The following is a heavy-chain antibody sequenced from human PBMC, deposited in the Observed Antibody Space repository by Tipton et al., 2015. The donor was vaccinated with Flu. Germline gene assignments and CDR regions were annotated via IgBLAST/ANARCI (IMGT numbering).Heavy chain of an antibody. CDR2: IYYSGST. CDR1: GGSISSGGYY. V-gene: IGHV4-61*08. D-gene: IGHD6-19*01. CDR3: ARTPGVAVAGTEFDY. Sequence: TLSLTCTVSGGSISSGGYYWSWIRQPPGKGLEWIGYIYYSGSTNYNPSLKSRVTISVDTSKNQFSLKLSSVTAADTAVHYCARTPGVAVAGTEFDYWGQGTLVTVSS. J-gene: IGHJ4*02.